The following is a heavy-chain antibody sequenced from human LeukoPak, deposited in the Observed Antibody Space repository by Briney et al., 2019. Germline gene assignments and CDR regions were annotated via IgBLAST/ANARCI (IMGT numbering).Heavy chain of an antibody. D-gene: IGHD2/OR15-2a*01. Sequence: GGSLRLSCAASGFTLGDYAMHWVRQAPGKGLEWVSGISWNSGSIGYADSVKGRFTISRDNAKNSLYLQMNSLRAEDTALYYCAKGFLHYYYYGMDVWGQGTTVTVSS. J-gene: IGHJ6*02. CDR3: AKGFLHYYYYGMDV. CDR1: GFTLGDYA. V-gene: IGHV3-9*01. CDR2: ISWNSGSI.